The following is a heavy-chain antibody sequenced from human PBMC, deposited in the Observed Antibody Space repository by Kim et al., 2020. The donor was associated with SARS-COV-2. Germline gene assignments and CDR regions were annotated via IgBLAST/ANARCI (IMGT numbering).Heavy chain of an antibody. CDR3: AKDRWDIVVVPAGLFDY. D-gene: IGHD2-2*01. J-gene: IGHJ4*02. V-gene: IGHV3-30*18. CDR2: ISYDGSNK. CDR1: GFTFSSYG. Sequence: GGSLRLSCAASGFTFSSYGMHWVRQAPGKGLEWVAVISYDGSNKYYADSVKGRFTISRDNSKNTLYLQMNSLRAEDTAVYYCAKDRWDIVVVPAGLFDYWGQGTLVTVSS.